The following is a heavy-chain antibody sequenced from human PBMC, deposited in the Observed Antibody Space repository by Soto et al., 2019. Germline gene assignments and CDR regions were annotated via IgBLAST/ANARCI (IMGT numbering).Heavy chain of an antibody. CDR1: GFTFSSYW. D-gene: IGHD1-26*01. V-gene: IGHV3-7*05. Sequence: XXSLRLSRAASGFTFSSYWMRWVLQAPGKGLDWWANIKQDGSEKYYVDSVKGRFAISRDNAKNSLYLQMNSLRAEDTAVYYCARDVWEQPYYFDYWGQGTLVTVSS. CDR3: ARDVWEQPYYFDY. CDR2: IKQDGSEK. J-gene: IGHJ4*02.